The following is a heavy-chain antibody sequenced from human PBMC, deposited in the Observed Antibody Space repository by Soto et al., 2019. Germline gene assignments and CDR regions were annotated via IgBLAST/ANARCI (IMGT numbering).Heavy chain of an antibody. Sequence: SCKASGFTFGTTDMSWVRQAPGEGLEWVSTIDGSGGITYYADSVKGRFTISRDNSRNTVYLQMNSLRGDDTALYYCVKNSGWFNTWGQGALVTVSS. CDR2: IDGSGGIT. V-gene: IGHV3-23*01. D-gene: IGHD3-10*01. CDR3: VKNSGWFNT. CDR1: GFTFGTTD. J-gene: IGHJ5*02.